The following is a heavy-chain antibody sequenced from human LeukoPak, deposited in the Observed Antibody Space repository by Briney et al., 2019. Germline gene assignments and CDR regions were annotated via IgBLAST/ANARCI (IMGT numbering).Heavy chain of an antibody. D-gene: IGHD5-12*01. V-gene: IGHV4-59*08. J-gene: IGHJ4*02. CDR1: GGSIGSYY. CDR2: IYYSGGT. Sequence: SETLSLTCTVSGGSIGSYYWTWIRQPPGKGLEWIGYIYYSGGTNYNPSLKSRVTMSVDRSKNQFSLRLSSVTAADTAIYYCARGYSGYVLDYWGQGTLVTVSP. CDR3: ARGYSGYVLDY.